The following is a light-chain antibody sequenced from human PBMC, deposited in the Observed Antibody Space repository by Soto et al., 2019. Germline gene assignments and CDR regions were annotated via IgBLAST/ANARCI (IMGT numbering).Light chain of an antibody. Sequence: EIVLTQSPATLSLSPGERATLSCGASQSVSNNYLAWYQQKPGLAPRLLIYDASSRATGIPDRFSGSGSGTDFTLTISRLEPEDFAVYYCQHYSSSPLTFGGGTKVEIK. J-gene: IGKJ4*01. CDR3: QHYSSSPLT. V-gene: IGKV3D-20*01. CDR1: QSVSNNY. CDR2: DAS.